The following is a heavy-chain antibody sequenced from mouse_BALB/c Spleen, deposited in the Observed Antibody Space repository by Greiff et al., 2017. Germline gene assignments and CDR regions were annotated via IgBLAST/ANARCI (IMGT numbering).Heavy chain of an antibody. CDR3: ARNDGDY. J-gene: IGHJ2*01. CDR2: INPGSGGT. Sequence: QVQLQQSGAELVRPGPSVKVSCKASGYAFTNYLIEWVKQRPGQGLEWIGVINPGSGGTNYNEKFKGKATLTADKSSSTAYMQLSSLTADDSAVYFCARNDGDYWGQGTTLTVSS. CDR1: GYAFTNYL. D-gene: IGHD2-3*01. V-gene: IGHV1-54*01.